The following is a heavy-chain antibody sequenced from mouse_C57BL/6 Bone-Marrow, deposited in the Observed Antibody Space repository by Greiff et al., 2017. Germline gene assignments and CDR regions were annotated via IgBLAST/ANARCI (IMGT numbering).Heavy chain of an antibody. CDR1: GFTFSDYG. J-gene: IGHJ3*01. D-gene: IGHD3-3*01. CDR2: ISSGSSTI. Sequence: EVKLMESGGGLVKPGGSLKLSCAASGFTFSDYGMHWVRQAPEKGLGWVAYISSGSSTIYDADTVKGRFTISRDNAKNTLFLQMNSLGSEDTAMYYCARGGTRFAYWGQGTLVTVSA. V-gene: IGHV5-17*01. CDR3: ARGGTRFAY.